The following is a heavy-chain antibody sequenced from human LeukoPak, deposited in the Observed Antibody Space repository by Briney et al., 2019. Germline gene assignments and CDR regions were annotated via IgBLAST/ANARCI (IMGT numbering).Heavy chain of an antibody. D-gene: IGHD3-10*01. CDR3: ARNRYYYGSGNYGVPNWFDP. Sequence: SETLSLTCTVSGGSISSSSYYWGWIRQPPGKGLEWIGSIYYSGSTYYNPSLKSRVTISVDTSKNQFSLKLNSATAADTAVYYCARNRYYYGSGNYGVPNWFDPWGQGTLVTVSS. V-gene: IGHV4-39*01. J-gene: IGHJ5*02. CDR2: IYYSGST. CDR1: GGSISSSSYY.